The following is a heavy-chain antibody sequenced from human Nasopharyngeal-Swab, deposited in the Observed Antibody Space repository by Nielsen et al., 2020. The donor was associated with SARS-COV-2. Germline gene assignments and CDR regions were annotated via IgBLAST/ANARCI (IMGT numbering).Heavy chain of an antibody. Sequence: GSLRLSCTVSGVSISSYYWSWIRQAPGEGLEWIGYIYHTGTTNYNPSLRNRVTISIDTYRKQSSLTLNSVTAADTAVYYCARSRMFLGRAYYYYYMDGWGKGTTVTVSS. CDR2: IYHTGTT. D-gene: IGHD3-10*01. V-gene: IGHV4-59*01. CDR3: ARSRMFLGRAYYYYYMDG. CDR1: GVSISSYY. J-gene: IGHJ6*03.